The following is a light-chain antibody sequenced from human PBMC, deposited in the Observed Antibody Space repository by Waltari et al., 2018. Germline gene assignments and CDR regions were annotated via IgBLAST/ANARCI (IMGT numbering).Light chain of an antibody. CDR1: QSVSSN. V-gene: IGKV3-15*01. Sequence: EIVMTQSPATLSVSLGERATLSCRASQSVSSNLAWYQQKPGQAPRLLIYGASTRATVIPARFSGSVSGTEFTLTISSLQSEDFAVYYCQQYNNWPPEGTFGQGTKVEIK. CDR2: GAS. J-gene: IGKJ1*01. CDR3: QQYNNWPPEGT.